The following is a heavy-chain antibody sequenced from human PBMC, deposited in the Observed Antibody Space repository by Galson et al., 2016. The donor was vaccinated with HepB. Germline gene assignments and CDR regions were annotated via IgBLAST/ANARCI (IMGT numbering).Heavy chain of an antibody. Sequence: SLRLSCAASGFTFNNYAIHWVRQAPGKGLEWVGRIKSKIHGGTTDYAAPVKGRFTISRDDSKNTLYLQMSSLKTEDTAVYYCTTGFDGFQNWGQGTLVTVSS. V-gene: IGHV3-15*07. CDR2: IKSKIHGGTT. J-gene: IGHJ1*01. CDR1: GFTFNNYA. CDR3: TTGFDGFQN.